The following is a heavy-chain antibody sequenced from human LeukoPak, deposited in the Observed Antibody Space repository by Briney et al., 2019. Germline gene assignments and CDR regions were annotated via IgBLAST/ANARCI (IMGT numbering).Heavy chain of an antibody. CDR3: AKGSKEVLFTRDHYMDV. CDR2: VRYDGSNK. J-gene: IGHJ6*03. Sequence: GGSLRLSCAASGFTFSSYAMHWVRQAPGKGLEWVTFVRYDGSNKYYADSVKGRFTISRDNSKNTLYLQMNSLRAEDTAVYYCAKGSKEVLFTRDHYMDVWGKGTTVTISS. V-gene: IGHV3-30*02. CDR1: GFTFSSYA. D-gene: IGHD3-3*01.